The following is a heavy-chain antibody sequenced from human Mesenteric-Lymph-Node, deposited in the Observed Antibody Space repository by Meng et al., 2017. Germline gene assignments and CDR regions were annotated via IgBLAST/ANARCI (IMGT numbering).Heavy chain of an antibody. CDR1: GASVSSYY. D-gene: IGHD1-26*01. J-gene: IGHJ4*02. V-gene: IGHV4-59*02. Sequence: SETLSLTCTVSGASVSSYYWSWIRQTPGKGLEWIGYIHNSGGPTYNPSLKSRVTMSVDTSKNQFSLKLSSVAAADTAVYYCARDIREVGATYYLDYWGQGTLVTVSS. CDR2: IHNSGGP. CDR3: ARDIREVGATYYLDY.